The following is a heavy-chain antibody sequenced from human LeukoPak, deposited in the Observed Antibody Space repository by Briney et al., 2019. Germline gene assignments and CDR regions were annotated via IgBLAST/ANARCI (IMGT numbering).Heavy chain of an antibody. CDR3: ARDTEDAFDI. Sequence: SETLSLTCTVSGGSISSGGYYWSWIRQPPGKGLEWIGYIYYSGSTYYNPSLKSRVTISVDTSKNQSSLKLSSVTAADTAVYYCARDTEDAFDIWGQGTMVTVSS. V-gene: IGHV4-31*03. J-gene: IGHJ3*02. CDR1: GGSISSGGYY. CDR2: IYYSGST.